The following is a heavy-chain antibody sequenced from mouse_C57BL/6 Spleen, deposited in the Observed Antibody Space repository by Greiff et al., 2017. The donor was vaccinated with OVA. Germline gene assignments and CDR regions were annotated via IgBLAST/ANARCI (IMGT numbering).Heavy chain of an antibody. V-gene: IGHV5-16*01. CDR2: INYDGSST. CDR1: GFTFSDYY. D-gene: IGHD2-4*01. Sequence: EVMLVESEGGLVQPGSSMKLSCTASGFTFSDYYMAWVRQVPEKGLEWVANINYDGSSTYYLDSLKSRFIISRDNAKNILYLQMSSLKSEDTATYYCARDRSGYDYDVYAMDYWGQGTSVTVSS. J-gene: IGHJ4*01. CDR3: ARDRSGYDYDVYAMDY.